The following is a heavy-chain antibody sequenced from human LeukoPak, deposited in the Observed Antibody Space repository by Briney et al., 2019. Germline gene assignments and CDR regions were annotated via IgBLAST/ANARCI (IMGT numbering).Heavy chain of an antibody. CDR2: IYTSGST. CDR3: AREASPAHMVRGVIFPPTSDDAFDI. V-gene: IGHV4-4*07. Sequence: SETLSLTCTVSGGSISSYYWSWIRQPAGKGLEWIGRIYTSGSTNYNPSLKSRVTMSVDTSKNQFSLKLSSVTAADTAVYYCAREASPAHMVRGVIFPPTSDDAFDIWGRGTMVTVSS. CDR1: GGSISSYY. D-gene: IGHD3-10*01. J-gene: IGHJ3*02.